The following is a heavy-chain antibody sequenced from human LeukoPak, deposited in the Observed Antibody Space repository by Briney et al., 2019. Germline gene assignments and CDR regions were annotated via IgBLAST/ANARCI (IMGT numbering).Heavy chain of an antibody. J-gene: IGHJ4*02. Sequence: AGGSLRLSCPVFELTFSSYGMHWVRQAPGKGLEWLAFIRYDGSDKYYADSVKGRFTISRDNSKNTLYLQMNSLRAEDTAVYYCARVRDGYTLDYWGQGTLVTVSS. V-gene: IGHV3-30*02. CDR3: ARVRDGYTLDY. CDR2: IRYDGSDK. CDR1: ELTFSSYG. D-gene: IGHD5-24*01.